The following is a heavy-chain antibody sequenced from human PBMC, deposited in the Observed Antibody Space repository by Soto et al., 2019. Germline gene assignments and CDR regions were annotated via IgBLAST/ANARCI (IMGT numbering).Heavy chain of an antibody. J-gene: IGHJ6*02. Sequence: ESGPTLVNPTQTLTLTCTFSGFSLSTSGMCVSWIRQPPGKALEWLALIDWDDDKYYSTSLKTRLTISKDTSKNQVVLTMTNMDPVDTATYYCARMSTVRGVISSYYGMDVWGQGTTVTVSS. CDR3: ARMSTVRGVISSYYGMDV. V-gene: IGHV2-70*01. CDR2: IDWDDDK. D-gene: IGHD3-10*01. CDR1: GFSLSTSGMC.